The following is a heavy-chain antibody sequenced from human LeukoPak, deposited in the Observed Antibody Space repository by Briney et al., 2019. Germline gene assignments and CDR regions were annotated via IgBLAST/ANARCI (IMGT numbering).Heavy chain of an antibody. Sequence: SETLSLTCTVSGGSISTYYWSRIRQPPGKGLEWIGYVYYTGSTDYNPSLKSRVAISVDTSKNQFSLKLNSVTAADTAMYYCARGDCSGGSCYEGRYYFDYWGQGTLVTVSS. J-gene: IGHJ4*02. CDR3: ARGDCSGGSCYEGRYYFDY. CDR2: VYYTGST. CDR1: GGSISTYY. D-gene: IGHD2-15*01. V-gene: IGHV4-59*01.